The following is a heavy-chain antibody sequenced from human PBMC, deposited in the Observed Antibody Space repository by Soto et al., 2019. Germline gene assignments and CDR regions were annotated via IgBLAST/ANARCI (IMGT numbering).Heavy chain of an antibody. V-gene: IGHV3-48*02. CDR3: ASRYYYDSSGYYYPYYY. J-gene: IGHJ4*02. Sequence: GVSLRLSCAASGFTFSNYNMNWVRQAPGKGLEWVSSISSSSSTIYYADSVKGRFTISRDNAKNSLYLQMNSLRDEDTAVYYCASRYYYDSSGYYYPYYYWGQGTLVTVSS. CDR1: GFTFSNYN. CDR2: ISSSSSTI. D-gene: IGHD3-22*01.